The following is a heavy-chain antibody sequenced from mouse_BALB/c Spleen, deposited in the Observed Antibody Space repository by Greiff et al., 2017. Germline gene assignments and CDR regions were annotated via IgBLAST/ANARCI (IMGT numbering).Heavy chain of an antibody. Sequence: EVKLVESGGGLVQPGGSRKLSCAASGFTFSSFGMHWVRQAPEKGLEWVAYISSGSSTIYYADTVKGRFTISRDNPKNTLFLQMTSLRSEDTAMYYCARSNYYGSSYHYFDYWGQGTTLTVSS. CDR2: ISSGSSTI. CDR1: GFTFSSFG. D-gene: IGHD1-1*01. J-gene: IGHJ2*01. CDR3: ARSNYYGSSYHYFDY. V-gene: IGHV5-17*02.